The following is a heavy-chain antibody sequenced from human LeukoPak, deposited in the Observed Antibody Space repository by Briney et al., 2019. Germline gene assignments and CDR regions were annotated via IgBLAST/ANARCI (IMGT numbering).Heavy chain of an antibody. D-gene: IGHD3-22*01. CDR2: ISSSSSTI. CDR3: AVGYYYDSSGPNDY. CDR1: GFTFSSYS. V-gene: IGHV3-48*01. J-gene: IGHJ4*02. Sequence: PGGSLRLSCAASGFTFSSYSMNWVRQAPGKGLEWVSYISSSSSTIYYADSVKGRFTISRDNAKNSLYLQMNSLRAEDTAVYYCAVGYYYDSSGPNDYWGQGTLVIVSS.